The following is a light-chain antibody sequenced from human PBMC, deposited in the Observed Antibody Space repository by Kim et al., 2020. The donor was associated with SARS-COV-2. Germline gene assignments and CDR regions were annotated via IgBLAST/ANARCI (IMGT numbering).Light chain of an antibody. V-gene: IGKV1-5*01. CDR1: QSVSDW. J-gene: IGKJ1*01. CDR2: DAS. Sequence: ASVGDRVTSPCRASQSVSDWLAWYQKKPGKAPKLLIHDASNLESGVPSRFSGGGSGTEFTLTINSLQPDDFATYYCQQYKNSWTFGQGTKVDIK. CDR3: QQYKNSWT.